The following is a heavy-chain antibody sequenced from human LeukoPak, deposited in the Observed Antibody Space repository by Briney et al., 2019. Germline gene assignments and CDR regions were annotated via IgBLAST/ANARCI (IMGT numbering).Heavy chain of an antibody. CDR2: ISQTGST. J-gene: IGHJ6*03. V-gene: IGHV4-59*08. CDR1: GDSINGFY. D-gene: IGHD3-10*01. Sequence: SETLSLTCTVSGDSINGFYWSWIRQPPGKGLEWIGEISQTGSTNYNPSPKSRVTISLKTSKNQFSLTLNSVTAADTAVYYCARHVRGRRLGESRYFYYMDAWGTGTTVTISS. CDR3: ARHVRGRRLGESRYFYYMDA.